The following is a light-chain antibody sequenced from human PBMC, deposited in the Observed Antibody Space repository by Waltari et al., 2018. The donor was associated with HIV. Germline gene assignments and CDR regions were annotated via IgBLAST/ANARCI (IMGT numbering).Light chain of an antibody. CDR3: GTWDSSLSAV. J-gene: IGLJ1*01. CDR2: DNN. Sequence: QPALTQPPPVSASPAQTLTIACTGVSSNMWPGYVTWYQQLPGTAPKLLIYDNNKRPSGIPDRFSGSKSGTSATLGITGLQTGDEADYYCGTWDSSLSAVFGTGTKVTVL. V-gene: IGLV1-51*01. CDR1: SSNMWPGY.